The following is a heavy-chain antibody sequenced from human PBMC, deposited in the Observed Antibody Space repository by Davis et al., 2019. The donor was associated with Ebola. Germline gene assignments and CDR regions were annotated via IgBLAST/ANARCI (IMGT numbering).Heavy chain of an antibody. V-gene: IGHV3-74*01. CDR3: SRDVNFEFYDY. CDR1: AFFSSSHV. Sequence: SLSPSCPLSAFFSSSHVMFWVRLAPGNRLVCVSRTSHDGTTTTYADSVKGRFTVSRDNAKNTLYLEMNSLTAEDTAVYYCSRDVNFEFYDYWGQGTVVTVSS. CDR2: TSHDGTTT. J-gene: IGHJ4*02. D-gene: IGHD1-20*01.